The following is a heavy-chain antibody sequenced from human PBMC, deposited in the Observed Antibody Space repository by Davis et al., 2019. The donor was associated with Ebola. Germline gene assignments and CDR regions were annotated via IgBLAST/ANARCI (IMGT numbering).Heavy chain of an antibody. D-gene: IGHD1-26*01. CDR2: INPYRGNT. V-gene: IGHV1-18*01. CDR3: VTGNYYGFDI. Sequence: ASVPVSCKASGYTFPNYGLIWVRQAPGQGLEWMGWINPYRGNTNYAQNLQGRVTMTTDTSTDTAYMELRSLRSDDTAVFYCVTGNYYGFDIWGQGTMVIVSS. J-gene: IGHJ3*02. CDR1: GYTFPNYG.